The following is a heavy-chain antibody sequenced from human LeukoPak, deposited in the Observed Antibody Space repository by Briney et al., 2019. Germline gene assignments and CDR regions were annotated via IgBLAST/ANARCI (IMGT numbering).Heavy chain of an antibody. CDR3: ARHNKIFGVVSYFDY. CDR2: IKEDGSEK. Sequence: GGSLRFSCAASGFTFSNSWMSWVRQAPGKGLEWVANIKEDGSEKYYVDSVKGRFTISTDSAKNSLFLQMNSLRAEDTAVYYCARHNKIFGVVSYFDYWGQGTLVTVSS. CDR1: GFTFSNSW. D-gene: IGHD3-3*01. J-gene: IGHJ4*02. V-gene: IGHV3-7*05.